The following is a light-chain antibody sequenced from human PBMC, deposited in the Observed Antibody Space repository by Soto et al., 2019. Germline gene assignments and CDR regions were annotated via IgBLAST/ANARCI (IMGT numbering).Light chain of an antibody. CDR3: QQYDDLPYT. J-gene: IGKJ2*01. CDR1: EDITNY. V-gene: IGKV1-33*01. Sequence: DIQMTQSPSSLSASVGDRVTIACQASEDITNYFSWFQQKPGKAPKLLIYDASKLEAGVPSRFSGSGSGADFTFTISSLQAEDIATYFCQQYDDLPYTFGQGTKLEIK. CDR2: DAS.